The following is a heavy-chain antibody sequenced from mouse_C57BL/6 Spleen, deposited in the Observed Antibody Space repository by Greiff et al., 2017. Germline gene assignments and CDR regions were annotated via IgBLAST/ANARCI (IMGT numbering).Heavy chain of an antibody. J-gene: IGHJ2*01. CDR3: ARDRGFDGYYFDY. D-gene: IGHD2-3*01. Sequence: EVKLVESGGGLVKPGGSLKLSCAASGFTFSSYAMSWVRQTPEKWLEWVATISDGGSYTSYPDNLKGRFPISRDNAKNNLYLQMSHLKSEDTAMYYCARDRGFDGYYFDYWGQGTTLTVSS. CDR1: GFTFSSYA. CDR2: ISDGGSYT. V-gene: IGHV5-4*01.